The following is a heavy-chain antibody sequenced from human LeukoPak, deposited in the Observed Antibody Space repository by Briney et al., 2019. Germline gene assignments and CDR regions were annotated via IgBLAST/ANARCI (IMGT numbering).Heavy chain of an antibody. CDR3: ASRNYDFWSAPRGYYYYYMDV. V-gene: IGHV1-69*05. Sequence: SVRVSCKASGGTFSSYAISWVRQAPGQGLEWMGRIIPIFGTANYAQKFQGRVTITTDESTSTAYMELSSLRSEDTAVYYCASRNYDFWSAPRGYYYYYMDVWGKGTTVTVSS. D-gene: IGHD3-3*01. CDR1: GGTFSSYA. CDR2: IIPIFGTA. J-gene: IGHJ6*03.